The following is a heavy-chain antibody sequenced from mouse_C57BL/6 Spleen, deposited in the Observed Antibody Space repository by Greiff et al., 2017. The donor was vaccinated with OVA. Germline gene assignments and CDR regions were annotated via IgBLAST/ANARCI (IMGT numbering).Heavy chain of an antibody. CDR3: TTGYYGSSWYFDV. CDR2: IDPENGDT. V-gene: IGHV14-4*01. Sequence: VQLQQSGAELVRPGASVKLSCTASGFNIKDDYMHWVKQRPEQGLEWIGLIDPENGDTEYASKFQGKATITADTSSNTAYLQLSSLTSEDTAVYYCTTGYYGSSWYFDVWGTGTTVTVSS. D-gene: IGHD1-1*01. CDR1: GFNIKDDY. J-gene: IGHJ1*03.